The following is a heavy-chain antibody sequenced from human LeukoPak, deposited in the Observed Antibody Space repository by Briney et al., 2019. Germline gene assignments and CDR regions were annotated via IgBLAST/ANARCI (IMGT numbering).Heavy chain of an antibody. CDR3: ARNPYSSSWYGLGWFDP. Sequence: GESLKISCLGSGYSFTTYWIGWVRQMPGKGLEWVGIIYPDDSDTTFSPSFQGQVTMSADKSISTAYLQWSSLKASDTAMYYCARNPYSSSWYGLGWFDPWGQGTLVTVSS. J-gene: IGHJ5*02. CDR1: GYSFTTYW. V-gene: IGHV5-51*01. D-gene: IGHD6-13*01. CDR2: IYPDDSDT.